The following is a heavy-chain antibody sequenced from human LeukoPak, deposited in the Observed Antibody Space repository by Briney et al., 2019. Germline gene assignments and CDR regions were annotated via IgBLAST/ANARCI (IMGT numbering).Heavy chain of an antibody. J-gene: IGHJ4*02. CDR2: IKQDGREK. V-gene: IGHV3-7*01. D-gene: IGHD3-3*01. CDR1: GFTFSRCW. CDR3: ARHIDSYDFWSGYYIDY. Sequence: GGSLRLSCAASGFTFSRCWMSWVRQAPGKGLEWVANIKQDGREKYYMDSVKGRFTISRDNAKNSLYLQMNSLRAEDTAVYYCARHIDSYDFWSGYYIDYWGQGTLVTVSS.